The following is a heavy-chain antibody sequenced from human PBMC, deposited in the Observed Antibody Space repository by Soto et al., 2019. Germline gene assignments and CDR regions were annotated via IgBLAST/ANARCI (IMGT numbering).Heavy chain of an antibody. CDR2: IYYSRST. Sequence: QVQLQESGPGLVKPSQTLCLICAVSAGSISSGDYYWSWIRQHPGKGLEWIGYIYYSRSTYYNPSLKSRVTISVDTSKNQFSLKLSSVTAADTAVYYCARVSYSSYPRNYYYGMDVWGQWTTVTVSS. CDR1: AGSISSGDYY. V-gene: IGHV4-31*11. J-gene: IGHJ6*02. CDR3: ARVSYSSYPRNYYYGMDV. D-gene: IGHD6-6*01.